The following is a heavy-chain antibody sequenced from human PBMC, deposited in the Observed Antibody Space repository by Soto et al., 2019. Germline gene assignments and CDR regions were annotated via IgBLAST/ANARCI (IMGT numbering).Heavy chain of an antibody. CDR3: AKTSYDSLFWYFDL. J-gene: IGHJ2*01. V-gene: IGHV3-23*01. CDR1: GINLSNYV. Sequence: EVQLLESGGRLVQPGGSLRLSCTSSGINLSNYVVNWVRQAPGKGLEWVSSISGSGGSTYYADSVKGRFTLSRDNSKNTVSLQMNSLRAEDTAISFCAKTSYDSLFWYFDLWGRGTLVTVSS. D-gene: IGHD3-22*01. CDR2: ISGSGGST.